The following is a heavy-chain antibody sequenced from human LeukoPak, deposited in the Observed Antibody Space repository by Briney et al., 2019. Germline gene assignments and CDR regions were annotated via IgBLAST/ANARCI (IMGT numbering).Heavy chain of an antibody. D-gene: IGHD2-2*01. Sequence: GGSLRLSCAASGFTFSSYAMSWVRQAPGEGLEWVSAISGSGGSTYYADSVKGRFTISRDNSKNTLYLQMNSLRAEDTAVYYCAKYCSSTSCRDAFDIWGQGTMVTVSS. CDR3: AKYCSSTSCRDAFDI. CDR1: GFTFSSYA. CDR2: ISGSGGST. V-gene: IGHV3-23*01. J-gene: IGHJ3*02.